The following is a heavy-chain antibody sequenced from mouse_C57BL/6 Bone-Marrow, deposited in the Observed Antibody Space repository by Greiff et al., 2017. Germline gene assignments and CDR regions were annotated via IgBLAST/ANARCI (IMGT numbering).Heavy chain of an antibody. V-gene: IGHV1-81*01. CDR1: GYTFTSYG. CDR3: AREGDYDVMDY. Sequence: VQLVESGAELARPGASVKLSCKASGYTFTSYGISWVKQRTGQGLEWIGEIYPRSGNTYYNEKFKGKAILTADKSSSTAYMELRSLTSEDSAVYFCAREGDYDVMDYWGQGTSVTVSS. J-gene: IGHJ4*01. D-gene: IGHD2-4*01. CDR2: IYPRSGNT.